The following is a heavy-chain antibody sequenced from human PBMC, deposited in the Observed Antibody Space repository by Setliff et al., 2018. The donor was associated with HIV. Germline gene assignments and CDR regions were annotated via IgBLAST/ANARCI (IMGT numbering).Heavy chain of an antibody. D-gene: IGHD2-15*01. CDR1: GGSISSGGYY. Sequence: SEALSLTCTVSGGSISSGGYYWSWIRQHPGKGLEWIGYIYYSGSTYYNPSLKSRVTISVDTSKNQFSLKLSSVTAADTAVYYCAREIRAATIYYYSYMDVWGKGTTVTVSS. CDR3: AREIRAATIYYYSYMDV. V-gene: IGHV4-31*03. CDR2: IYYSGST. J-gene: IGHJ6*03.